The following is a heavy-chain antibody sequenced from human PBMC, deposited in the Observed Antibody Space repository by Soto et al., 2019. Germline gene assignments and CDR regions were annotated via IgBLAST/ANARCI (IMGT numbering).Heavy chain of an antibody. CDR2: ISAYNGNT. J-gene: IGHJ1*01. Sequence: ASVKVSCKASGYTFTSYAMHWVRQAPGQGLEWMGWISAYNGNTNYAQKLQGRVTMTTDTSTCTAYMELRSLRSDDTAVYYCARGTSVSEYFQHWGQGTLVTVSS. V-gene: IGHV1-18*01. CDR1: GYTFTSYA. CDR3: ARGTSVSEYFQH. D-gene: IGHD3-3*01.